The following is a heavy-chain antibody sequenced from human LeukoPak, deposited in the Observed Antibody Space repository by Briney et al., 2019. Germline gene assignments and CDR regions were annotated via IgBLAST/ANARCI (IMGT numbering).Heavy chain of an antibody. CDR2: ISSSGSTI. D-gene: IGHD6-19*01. CDR3: AKGAVAGTINRNDAFDI. CDR1: GFTFSSYE. V-gene: IGHV3-48*03. J-gene: IGHJ3*02. Sequence: GGSLRLSCAASGFTFSSYEMNWVRQAPGKGLEWVSYISSSGSTIYYADSVKGRFTISRDNAKNSLYLQMNSLRAEDMALYYCAKGAVAGTINRNDAFDIWGQGTMVTVSS.